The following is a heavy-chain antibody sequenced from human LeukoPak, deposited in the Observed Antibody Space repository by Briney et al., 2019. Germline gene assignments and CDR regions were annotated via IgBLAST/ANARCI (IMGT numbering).Heavy chain of an antibody. J-gene: IGHJ4*02. CDR1: GFTFSSYS. CDR2: ISSSSSYI. D-gene: IGHD4-11*01. Sequence: GGSLRLSCAASGFTFSSYSMNWVRQAPGKGLEWVSSISSSSSYIYYADSVKGRFTISRDNAKNSLYLQMNSLRAEDTAVYYCARDLEDYNNYGEMAIWGQGTLVTVAS. CDR3: ARDLEDYNNYGEMAI. V-gene: IGHV3-21*01.